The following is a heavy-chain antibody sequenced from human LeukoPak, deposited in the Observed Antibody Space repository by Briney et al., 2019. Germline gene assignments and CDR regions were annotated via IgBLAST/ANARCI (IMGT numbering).Heavy chain of an antibody. CDR3: AKARRGYSGYDPQFIGHYGMDV. J-gene: IGHJ6*02. V-gene: IGHV3-23*01. D-gene: IGHD5-12*01. CDR2: ISGSGGST. Sequence: PRGSLRLSCAASGFTFSSYAMSWVRQAPGKGLEWVSAISGSGGSTYYADSVKGRFTISRDNSKNTLYLQMNSLRAEDTAVYYCAKARRGYSGYDPQFIGHYGMDVWGQGTTVTVSS. CDR1: GFTFSSYA.